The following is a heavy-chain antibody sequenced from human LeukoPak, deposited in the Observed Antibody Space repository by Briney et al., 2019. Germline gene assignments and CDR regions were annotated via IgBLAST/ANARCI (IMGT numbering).Heavy chain of an antibody. CDR3: AREDCSSTSCHIAAIDY. V-gene: IGHV3-23*01. CDR2: ISGSGGST. Sequence: PGGSLRLSCAASGFTFSSYAMSWVRQAPGKGLEWVSAISGSGGSTYYADSVKGRFTISRDNAKNSLYLQMNSLRAEDTAVYYCAREDCSSTSCHIAAIDYWGQGTLVTVSS. D-gene: IGHD2-2*02. CDR1: GFTFSSYA. J-gene: IGHJ4*02.